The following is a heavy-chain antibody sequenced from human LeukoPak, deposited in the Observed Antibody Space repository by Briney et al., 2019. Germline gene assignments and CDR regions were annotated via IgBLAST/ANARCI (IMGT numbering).Heavy chain of an antibody. J-gene: IGHJ4*02. Sequence: GXEXGSYISSSGTSIYYADSVKGRFTISRDNAKNSLYLQMNSLRAEDTAVYYCARDGEYSYGDYWGQGTLVTVSS. CDR3: ARDGEYSYGDY. V-gene: IGHV3-11*01. D-gene: IGHD5-18*01. CDR2: ISSSGTSI.